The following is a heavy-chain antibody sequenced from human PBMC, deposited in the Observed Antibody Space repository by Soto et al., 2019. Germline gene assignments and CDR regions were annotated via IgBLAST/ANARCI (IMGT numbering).Heavy chain of an antibody. CDR1: GGTFSSYA. D-gene: IGHD3-22*01. Sequence: SVKVSCKASGGTFSSYAISWVRQAPGQGLEWMGGIIPIFGTANYAQKFQGRVTITADKSTSTAYMELSSLRSEDTAVYYCARGKSYYDSSGCFDYWGQGTLVTVSS. CDR2: IIPIFGTA. CDR3: ARGKSYYDSSGCFDY. J-gene: IGHJ4*02. V-gene: IGHV1-69*06.